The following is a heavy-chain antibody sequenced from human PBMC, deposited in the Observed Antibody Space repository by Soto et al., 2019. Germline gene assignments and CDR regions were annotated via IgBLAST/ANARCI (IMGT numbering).Heavy chain of an antibody. Sequence: SETLSLTCTVSGGSISSSSYYWGWIRQPPGKGLEWIGSIYYSGSTYYNPSLKSRVTISVGTSKNQFSLKLSSVTAADTAVYYCARLRSGYDYPHYDYIWGSYRYNWFDPWGQGTLVTVSS. V-gene: IGHV4-39*01. CDR3: ARLRSGYDYPHYDYIWGSYRYNWFDP. J-gene: IGHJ5*02. D-gene: IGHD3-16*02. CDR2: IYYSGST. CDR1: GGSISSSSYY.